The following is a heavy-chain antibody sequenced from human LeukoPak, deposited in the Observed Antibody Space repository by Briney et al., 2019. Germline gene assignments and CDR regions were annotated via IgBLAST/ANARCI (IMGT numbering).Heavy chain of an antibody. CDR1: GYTLTGYY. Sequence: GASVKVSCKASGYTLTGYYMHWVRQAPGQGLEWMGRINPNSGDTKYAQKFQGRVTMTRDTSINTAYMELSSLGSDDTAVYYCARSFYDTSGYYLDSWGQGTLVAVSS. D-gene: IGHD3-22*01. J-gene: IGHJ4*02. CDR3: ARSFYDTSGYYLDS. V-gene: IGHV1-2*06. CDR2: INPNSGDT.